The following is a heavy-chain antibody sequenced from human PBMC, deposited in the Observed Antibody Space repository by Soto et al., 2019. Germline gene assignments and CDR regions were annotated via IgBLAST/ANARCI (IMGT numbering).Heavy chain of an antibody. CDR2: INAGNGNT. V-gene: IGHV1-3*01. Sequence: ASVKVSCKASGYTFTSYAMHWVRQAPGQRLEWMGWINAGNGNTKYSQKFQGRVTITRDTSASTAYMELSSLRSEDTAVYYCARSCCLGITGTIFWFDPWGQGTLVTVSS. CDR1: GYTFTSYA. CDR3: ARSCCLGITGTIFWFDP. J-gene: IGHJ5*02. D-gene: IGHD1-7*01.